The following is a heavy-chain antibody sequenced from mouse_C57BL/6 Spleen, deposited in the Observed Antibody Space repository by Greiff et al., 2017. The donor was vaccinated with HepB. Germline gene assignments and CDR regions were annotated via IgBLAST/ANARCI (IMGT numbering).Heavy chain of an antibody. CDR1: GYSFTGYF. D-gene: IGHD2-4*01. CDR2: INPYNGDT. CDR3: ARGYDYDGAGFAY. Sequence: VQLQQSGPELVKPGDSVKISCKASGYSFTGYFMNWVMQSHGKSLEWIGRINPYNGDTFYNQKFKGKATLTVDKSSSTANMELRSLSSEDSAVYYCARGYDYDGAGFAYWGQGTLVTVAA. V-gene: IGHV1-20*01. J-gene: IGHJ3*01.